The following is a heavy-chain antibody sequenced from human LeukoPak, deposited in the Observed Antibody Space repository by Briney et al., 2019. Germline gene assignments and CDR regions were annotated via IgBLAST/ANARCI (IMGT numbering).Heavy chain of an antibody. CDR3: ARDVPAHIAAAGGHDV. V-gene: IGHV3-48*03. CDR2: ISSSGSTI. J-gene: IGHJ6*04. Sequence: TGGSLRLSCAASGFTFSSYEMNWVRQAPGKGLEWVSYISSSGSTIYYADSVKGRFTISRDNAKNSLYLQMNSLRAEDTAVYYCARDVPAHIAAAGGHDVWGKGTTVTISS. CDR1: GFTFSSYE. D-gene: IGHD6-13*01.